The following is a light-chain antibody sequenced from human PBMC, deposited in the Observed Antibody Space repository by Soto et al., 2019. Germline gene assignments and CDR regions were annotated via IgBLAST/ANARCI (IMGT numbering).Light chain of an antibody. J-gene: IGKJ4*01. V-gene: IGKV1-39*01. CDR1: QNIYIF. Sequence: DIKMNQSPSSLSASVGDRVTITCRASQNIYIFLNWYHQKPGRAPNLLIYGASTLQNGVPSRFSGSGSGTDFSLTISSLQPEDFGTYYCQQSYSAPPLTFGAGTKVDI. CDR2: GAS. CDR3: QQSYSAPPLT.